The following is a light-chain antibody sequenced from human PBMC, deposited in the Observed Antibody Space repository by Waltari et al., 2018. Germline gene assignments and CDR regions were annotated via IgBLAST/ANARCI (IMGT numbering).Light chain of an antibody. CDR2: EVS. CDR3: MQSIQLPWT. V-gene: IGKV2D-29*01. J-gene: IGKJ1*01. CDR1: QSLLNSDGTTY. Sequence: DIVLTQTPLSLSVPPGQPASISCKSSQSLLNSDGTTYLYLYLQKPGQPQQLLIYEVSNRVSGVPDRLSGSGSGTDFTLKISRVWAGDVGVFYSMQSIQLPWTFGQGTKVEIK.